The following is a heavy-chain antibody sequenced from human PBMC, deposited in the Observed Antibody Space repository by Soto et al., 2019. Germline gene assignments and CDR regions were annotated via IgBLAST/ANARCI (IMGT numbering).Heavy chain of an antibody. CDR3: ARNLYDFWSGYRSSYYMDV. CDR1: CFTLSNPG. Sequence: ASLKGSRPASCFTLSNPGINRVRQAPRQRAEWMGWISAYNGNTNYAQKLQGRVTMTTDTSTSTAYMELRSLRSDDTAVYYCARNLYDFWSGYRSSYYMDVWGKGTTVTVSS. CDR2: ISAYNGNT. J-gene: IGHJ6*03. D-gene: IGHD3-3*01. V-gene: IGHV1-18*01.